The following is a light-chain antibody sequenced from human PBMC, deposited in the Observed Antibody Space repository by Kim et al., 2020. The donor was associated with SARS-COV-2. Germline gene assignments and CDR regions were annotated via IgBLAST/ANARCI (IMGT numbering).Light chain of an antibody. CDR1: QNINIW. V-gene: IGKV1-5*03. J-gene: IGKJ1*01. CDR3: QQYNSYSWT. Sequence: DIQMTQSPSTLSASVGDRVTITCRASQNINIWLAWYQQKSGKAPKLLIYKASNLESGVPSRFSGSGSETEFTLTISSLQPDDFATYYCQQYNSYSWTFGQGTKVEIK. CDR2: KAS.